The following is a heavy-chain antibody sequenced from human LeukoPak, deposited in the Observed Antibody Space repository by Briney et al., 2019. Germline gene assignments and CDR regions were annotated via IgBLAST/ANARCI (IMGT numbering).Heavy chain of an antibody. CDR2: IKQDGSEK. V-gene: IGHV3-7*01. J-gene: IGHJ4*02. D-gene: IGHD6-13*01. Sequence: GGSLRLSCAVSGFSVSGYWMTWVRQAPGKGLEWVANIKQDGSEKNYVDSVKGRFTISRDNAENSLFLQMSSLRVEDAAVYYCAREWQGGIAAAGTRIEGDYWGQGTLVAVSS. CDR3: AREWQGGIAAAGTRIEGDY. CDR1: GFSVSGYW.